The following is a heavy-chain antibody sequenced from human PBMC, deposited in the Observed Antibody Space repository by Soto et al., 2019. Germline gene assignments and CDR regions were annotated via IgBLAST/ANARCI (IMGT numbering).Heavy chain of an antibody. D-gene: IGHD6-13*01. J-gene: IGHJ4*02. CDR1: GYTFISYG. CDR3: AIDQSGNLAAAGY. Sequence: ASVKVSCKASGYTFISYGISWVRQAPGQGLEWMGWISAYNDNTNYAQKLQGRVTMTTDTSTSTAYMELRSLRSDDAAVYYCAIDQSGNLAAAGYWGQGTLVTVSS. CDR2: ISAYNDNT. V-gene: IGHV1-18*01.